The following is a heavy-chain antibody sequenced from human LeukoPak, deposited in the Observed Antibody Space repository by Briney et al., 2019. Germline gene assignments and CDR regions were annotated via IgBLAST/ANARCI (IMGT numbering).Heavy chain of an antibody. V-gene: IGHV3-23*01. J-gene: IGHJ4*02. CDR1: GFTFSSYA. CDR3: AKEGGLLWFGESSLILDSQPYYFDY. D-gene: IGHD3-10*01. Sequence: PGGSLRLSCAASGFTFSSYAMSWVRQAPGKGLEWVSAISGSGGSTYYADSVKGRFTISRDNSKNTLYLQMNSLRAEDTAVYYCAKEGGLLWFGESSLILDSQPYYFDYWGQGTLVTVSS. CDR2: ISGSGGST.